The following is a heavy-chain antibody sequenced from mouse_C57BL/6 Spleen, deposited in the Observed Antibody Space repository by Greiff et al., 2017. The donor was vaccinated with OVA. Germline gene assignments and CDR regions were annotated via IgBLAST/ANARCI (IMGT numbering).Heavy chain of an antibody. J-gene: IGHJ3*01. D-gene: IGHD1-1*01. CDR2: IYPGSGST. CDR1: GYTFTSYW. CDR3: AKVSYYGSRGFAY. V-gene: IGHV1-55*01. Sequence: QVHVKQPGAELVKPGASVKMSCKASGYTFTSYWITWVKQRPGQGLEWIGDIYPGSGSTNYNEKFKSKATLTVDTSSSTAYMQLSSLTSEDSAVYYCAKVSYYGSRGFAYWGQGTLVTVSA.